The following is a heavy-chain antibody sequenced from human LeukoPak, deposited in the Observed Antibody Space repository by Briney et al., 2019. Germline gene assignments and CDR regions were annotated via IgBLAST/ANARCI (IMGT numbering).Heavy chain of an antibody. CDR2: MTSGGST. Sequence: PGGSLRLSCAASGFSFRSYAMSWVRQAPGKGLEWVSGMTSGGSTYYADSVKGRCTFSRDNPKHTLHLQLNRLRAEDTAVYYCATDLILRDYDTSGYAFDIWGQGTMVTVSS. CDR1: GFSFRSYA. V-gene: IGHV3-23*01. D-gene: IGHD3-22*01. CDR3: ATDLILRDYDTSGYAFDI. J-gene: IGHJ3*02.